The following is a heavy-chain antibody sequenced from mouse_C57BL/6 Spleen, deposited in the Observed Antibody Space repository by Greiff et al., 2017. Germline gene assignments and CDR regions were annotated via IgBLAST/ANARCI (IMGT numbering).Heavy chain of an antibody. CDR1: GYSITSGYY. V-gene: IGHV3-6*01. D-gene: IGHD3-3*01. J-gene: IGHJ4*01. Sequence: DVQLQESGPGLVKPSQSLSLTCSVTGYSITSGYYWNWIRQFPGNKLEWMGYISYDGSNNYNPSLKNRISITRDTSKNQFFLKLNSVTTEDTATYYCARGGTWNYYAMDYWGQGTSVTVSS. CDR3: ARGGTWNYYAMDY. CDR2: ISYDGSN.